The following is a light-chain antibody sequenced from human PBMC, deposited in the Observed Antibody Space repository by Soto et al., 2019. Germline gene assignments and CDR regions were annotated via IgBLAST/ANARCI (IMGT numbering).Light chain of an antibody. CDR2: EVS. J-gene: IGLJ1*01. Sequence: QSALTQPASVSGSPGQSITISCTGTRTDVGGYNFVSWYQQHPGKAPKLMIFEVSNRPTGVSNRFSGSKSDNTASLTISGLQPDDEADYYCSSYTTRSSLYVFGTGTKVTVL. CDR1: RTDVGGYNF. V-gene: IGLV2-14*01. CDR3: SSYTTRSSLYV.